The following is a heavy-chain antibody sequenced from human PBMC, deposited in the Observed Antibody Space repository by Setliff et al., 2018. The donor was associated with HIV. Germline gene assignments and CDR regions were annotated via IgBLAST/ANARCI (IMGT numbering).Heavy chain of an antibody. CDR2: LSVYNGNI. J-gene: IGHJ3*02. D-gene: IGHD3-22*01. V-gene: IGHV7-4-1*02. Sequence: ASVKVSCKASGYTFSSYGITWVRQAPGQGLEWMGWLSVYNGNINYAQAFTGRFVFSLDTSVSTAYLQISSLRAEDTAVYYCARFYDSGASYSDDAFDIWGQGTMVTVSS. CDR3: ARFYDSGASYSDDAFDI. CDR1: GYTFSSYG.